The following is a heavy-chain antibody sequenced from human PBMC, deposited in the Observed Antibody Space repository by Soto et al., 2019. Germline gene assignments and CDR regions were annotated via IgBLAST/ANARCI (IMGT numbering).Heavy chain of an antibody. CDR2: ISGSGGST. Sequence: GGSLRLSCAASGFTFSSYAMSWVRRAPGKGLEWVSAISGSGGSTYYADSVKGRFTTSRDNSKNTLYLQMNSLRAEDTAVYYCAKRDYGSGSYYNAFYYYGMDVWRQGTTVTASS. CDR3: AKRDYGSGSYYNAFYYYGMDV. J-gene: IGHJ6*02. V-gene: IGHV3-23*01. D-gene: IGHD3-10*01. CDR1: GFTFSSYA.